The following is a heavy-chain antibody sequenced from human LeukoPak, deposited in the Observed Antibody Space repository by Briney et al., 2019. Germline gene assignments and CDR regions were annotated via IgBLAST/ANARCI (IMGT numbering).Heavy chain of an antibody. J-gene: IGHJ3*02. CDR3: ARIGPSRAFDI. CDR1: GGSISSYY. V-gene: IGHV4-4*07. CDR2: IYTSGST. Sequence: PSETLSLTCTVSGGSISSYYWSWIRQPAGKGLEWIGRIYTSGSTKYNPSLRSRVTMSVDTSKNQLSLKLSSVTAADTAVYYCARIGPSRAFDIWGQGTMVTVSS.